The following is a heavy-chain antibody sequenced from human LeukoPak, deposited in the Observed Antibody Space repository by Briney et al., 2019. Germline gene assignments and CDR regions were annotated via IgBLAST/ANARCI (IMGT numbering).Heavy chain of an antibody. Sequence: GGSLRLSCAASGFAFGSYYMNWVRQAPGQGLEWVANIKPDGSEENYVDSVRGRFTISRDNANNSVYLQMNSLRADDTALYYCVRGHYADYTSQGTLVTASS. J-gene: IGHJ4*02. CDR3: VRGHYADY. CDR1: GFAFGSYY. CDR2: IKPDGSEE. V-gene: IGHV3-7*01.